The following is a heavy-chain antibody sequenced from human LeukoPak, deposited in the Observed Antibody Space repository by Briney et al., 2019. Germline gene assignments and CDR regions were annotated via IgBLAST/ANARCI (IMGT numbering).Heavy chain of an antibody. CDR1: GGSFSGYY. J-gene: IGHJ4*02. Sequence: SETLSLTCAVYGGSFSGYYWSWIRQPPGKGLEWIGEINHSGSTNYNPSLKSRVTISVDTSKNQFSLKLSSVTAADTAVYYCARVGGYGGRYFDYWGQGTLVTVSS. CDR3: ARVGGYGGRYFDY. CDR2: INHSGST. V-gene: IGHV4-34*01. D-gene: IGHD4-23*01.